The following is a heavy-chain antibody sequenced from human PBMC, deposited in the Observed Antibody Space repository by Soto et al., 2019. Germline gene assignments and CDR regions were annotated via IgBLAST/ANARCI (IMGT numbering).Heavy chain of an antibody. Sequence: GSLRLSCAASGFTFSSYSMNWVRQAPGKGLEWVSYISSSSSTIYYADSVKGRFTISRDNAKNSLYLQMNSLRDEDTAVYYCARGLRAVAGTYYYYYMDVWGKGTTVTVSS. CDR1: GFTFSSYS. J-gene: IGHJ6*03. V-gene: IGHV3-48*02. CDR3: ARGLRAVAGTYYYYYMDV. D-gene: IGHD6-19*01. CDR2: ISSSSSTI.